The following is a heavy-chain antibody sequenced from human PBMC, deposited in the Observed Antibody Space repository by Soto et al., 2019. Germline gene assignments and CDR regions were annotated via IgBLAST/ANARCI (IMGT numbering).Heavy chain of an antibody. Sequence: QVQLVQSGAEVKKPGASVKVSGKASGYTFTSYGITWVRQAPGQGLEWMGWISGYNGITNYAQKLQGRVTMTTDTSTSTAYMELRSLRSDDTAVYYCARDPTIFGVVQNYGMDVWGQGTTVTVSS. CDR2: ISGYNGIT. D-gene: IGHD3-3*01. V-gene: IGHV1-18*01. CDR1: GYTFTSYG. J-gene: IGHJ6*02. CDR3: ARDPTIFGVVQNYGMDV.